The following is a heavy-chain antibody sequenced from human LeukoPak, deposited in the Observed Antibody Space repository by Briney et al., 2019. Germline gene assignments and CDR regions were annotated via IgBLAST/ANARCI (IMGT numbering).Heavy chain of an antibody. Sequence: GGSLRLSCAASGLTLSTYAMSWVRQAPGKGLEWVSAMSGGGGSTYYADSGKGRFIISSDNSKNTLYLQMNSLRAEDTAVYYCAKDKIVVAGNFDYWGQGTLVTVSS. CDR1: GLTLSTYA. D-gene: IGHD3-22*01. V-gene: IGHV3-23*01. CDR2: MSGGGGST. CDR3: AKDKIVVAGNFDY. J-gene: IGHJ4*02.